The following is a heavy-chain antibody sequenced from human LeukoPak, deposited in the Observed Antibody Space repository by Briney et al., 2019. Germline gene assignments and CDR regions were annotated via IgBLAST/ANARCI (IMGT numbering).Heavy chain of an antibody. CDR1: GGSISSYY. J-gene: IGHJ4*02. CDR3: ARELNDSSGYYNYFDY. CDR2: IYYSGST. Sequence: PSETLSLTCTVSGGSISSYYWSWIRQPPGKGLEWIGYIYYSGSTNYNPSLKSRVTISVDTSKNQFSLKLSSVTAADTAVYYCARELNDSSGYYNYFDYWGQGTLVTVSS. D-gene: IGHD3-22*01. V-gene: IGHV4-59*01.